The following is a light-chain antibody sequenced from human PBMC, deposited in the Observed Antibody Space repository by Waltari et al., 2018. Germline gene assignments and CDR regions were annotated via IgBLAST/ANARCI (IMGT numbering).Light chain of an antibody. CDR3: QQYFNTPYT. J-gene: IGKJ2*01. Sequence: DIVMTQSPDSLTVSLGERANINCKSNQTVLYTSNKKNYLGWYQQRPGQPPKLLIYWASTRESGVPDRFRGSGSGTDFTLTISSLQAEDVAVYYCQQYFNTPYTFVPGTKLEIK. CDR2: WAS. CDR1: QTVLYTSNKKNY. V-gene: IGKV4-1*01.